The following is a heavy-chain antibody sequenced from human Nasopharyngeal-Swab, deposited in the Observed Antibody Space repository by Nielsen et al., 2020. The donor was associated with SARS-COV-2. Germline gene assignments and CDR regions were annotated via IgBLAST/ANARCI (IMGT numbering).Heavy chain of an antibody. Sequence: GESLKISCAASGFTFSSYSMNWVRQAPGKGLEWVSSISSSSSYIYYADSVKGRFTISRDNAKNSLYLQMNSLRAEDTAVYYCARDSAVYDFWSGYSGYYYYGMDVWGQGITVTVSS. D-gene: IGHD3-3*01. CDR1: GFTFSSYS. J-gene: IGHJ6*02. CDR3: ARDSAVYDFWSGYSGYYYYGMDV. V-gene: IGHV3-21*01. CDR2: ISSSSSYI.